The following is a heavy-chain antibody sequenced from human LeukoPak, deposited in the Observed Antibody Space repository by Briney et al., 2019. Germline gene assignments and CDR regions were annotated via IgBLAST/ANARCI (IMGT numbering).Heavy chain of an antibody. CDR2: IYYSGST. V-gene: IGHV4-39*01. Sequence: SETLSLTCTVSGGSISRSTYYWGWIRQPPGKGLEWIGSIYYSGSTYYNPSLKSRVTISVDTPKNQFSLHVASVTAADTAVYYCATPPPRRRGNYDSAGYDYYFDYWGQGILVTVSS. J-gene: IGHJ4*02. D-gene: IGHD3-22*01. CDR3: ATPPPRRRGNYDSAGYDYYFDY. CDR1: GGSISRSTYY.